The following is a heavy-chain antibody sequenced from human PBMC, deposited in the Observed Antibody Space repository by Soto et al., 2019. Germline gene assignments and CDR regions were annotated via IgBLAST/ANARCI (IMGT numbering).Heavy chain of an antibody. D-gene: IGHD6-25*01. Sequence: GGSLRLSCAASGFTFSSYAMSWVRQAPGKGLEWVSAISGSGGSTYYADSVKGQFTISRDNSKNTLYLQMNSLRAEDTAVYYCAKDPGVAASPKWIDYWGQGTLVTVSS. CDR3: AKDPGVAASPKWIDY. CDR2: ISGSGGST. CDR1: GFTFSSYA. J-gene: IGHJ4*02. V-gene: IGHV3-23*01.